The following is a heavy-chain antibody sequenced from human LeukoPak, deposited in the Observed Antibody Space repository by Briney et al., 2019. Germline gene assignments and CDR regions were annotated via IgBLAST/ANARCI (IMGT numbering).Heavy chain of an antibody. CDR3: ARDNVSGYSSSWYTRNYYYMDV. D-gene: IGHD6-13*01. CDR2: IIPIFGTA. Sequence: SVKVSCKASGGTFSSSAISWVRQAPGQGLEWMGGIIPIFGTANYAQKFQGRVTITADESTSTAYMELSSLRSEDTAVYYCARDNVSGYSSSWYTRNYYYMDVWGKGTTVTISS. CDR1: GGTFSSSA. J-gene: IGHJ6*03. V-gene: IGHV1-69*13.